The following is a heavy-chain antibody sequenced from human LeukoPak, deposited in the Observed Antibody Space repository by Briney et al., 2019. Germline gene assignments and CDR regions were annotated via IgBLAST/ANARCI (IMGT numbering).Heavy chain of an antibody. D-gene: IGHD4-17*01. V-gene: IGHV3-74*03. CDR1: GFTFSSYW. J-gene: IGHJ4*02. CDR3: VKDWYGEGY. Sequence: GGSLRLSCAASGFTFSSYWMLWVRQAPGKGLVWVSRINSDGSDTTYADSVKGRFTISRDNAKNTLYLQMNGLRAEDTAVYYCVKDWYGEGYWGQGTLVTVSS. CDR2: INSDGSDT.